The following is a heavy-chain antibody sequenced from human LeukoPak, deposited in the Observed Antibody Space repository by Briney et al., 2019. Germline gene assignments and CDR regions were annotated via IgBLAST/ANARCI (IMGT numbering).Heavy chain of an antibody. D-gene: IGHD5-18*01. Sequence: GGSLRLSCAASGFTFSSYGMYWVRQASGKGLEWVAVISYDGPNKYYADSVKGRFTISRDNSKNTLYLQMNSLRADDTAVYYCAKGRYSYGFHAFDIWGQGTMVTVSS. CDR1: GFTFSSYG. V-gene: IGHV3-30*18. J-gene: IGHJ3*02. CDR3: AKGRYSYGFHAFDI. CDR2: ISYDGPNK.